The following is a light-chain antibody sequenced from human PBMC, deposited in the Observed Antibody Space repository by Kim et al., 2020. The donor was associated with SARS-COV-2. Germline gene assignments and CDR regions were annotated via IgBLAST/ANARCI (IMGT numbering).Light chain of an antibody. Sequence: SITISCAGSSSHVGDYKYVSWYQQHPGKAPKIIISAVSDRPSGISNRFSGSKSGNTASLTISRLQAEDEADYYCSSYTRSGTLYVVFGGGTQLTVL. V-gene: IGLV2-14*04. CDR3: SSYTRSGTLYVV. CDR2: AVS. CDR1: SSHVGDYKY. J-gene: IGLJ3*02.